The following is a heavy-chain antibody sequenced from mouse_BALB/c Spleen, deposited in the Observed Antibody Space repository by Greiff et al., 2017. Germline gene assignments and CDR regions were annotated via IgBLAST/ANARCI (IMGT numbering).Heavy chain of an antibody. D-gene: IGHD2-10*02. J-gene: IGHJ2*01. CDR2: ISSGGSYT. CDR1: GFTFSSYG. CDR3: ARRGYGNYYFDY. Sequence: DVKLVESGGDLVKPGGSLKLSCAASGFTFSSYGMSWVRQTPDKRLEWVATISSGGSYTYYPDSVKGRFTISRDNAKNTLYLQMSSLKSEDTAMYYCARRGYGNYYFDYWGQGTTLTVSS. V-gene: IGHV5-6*02.